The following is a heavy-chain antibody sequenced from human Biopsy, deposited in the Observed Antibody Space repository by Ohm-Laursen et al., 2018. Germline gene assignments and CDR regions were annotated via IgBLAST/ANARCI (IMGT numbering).Heavy chain of an antibody. CDR1: GGSISNNNYY. V-gene: IGHV4-39*01. Sequence: SDTLSLTCTVSGGSISNNNYYWGWIRPPPGKGLVWFGSIFYRGSTHYKPSLKSRINISVDTAKNRFSLKLNSVTAADTAVYYCARDYDTSGYYYVSWGQGTLVTVSS. CDR2: IFYRGST. D-gene: IGHD3-22*01. J-gene: IGHJ5*02. CDR3: ARDYDTSGYYYVS.